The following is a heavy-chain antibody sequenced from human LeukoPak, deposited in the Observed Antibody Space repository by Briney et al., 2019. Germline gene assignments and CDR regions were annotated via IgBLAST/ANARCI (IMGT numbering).Heavy chain of an antibody. V-gene: IGHV1-69*04. CDR3: ASGYYYGSGTSGHYYYGMDV. Sequence: SVKVSCKASGGTFSSYAISWVRQAPGQGLEWMGRIIPILGIANYAQKFQGRVTITADKSTSTAYMELSSLRSEDTAVYYCASGYYYGSGTSGHYYYGMDVWGQGTTVTVSS. CDR2: IIPILGIA. CDR1: GGTFSSYA. D-gene: IGHD3-10*01. J-gene: IGHJ6*02.